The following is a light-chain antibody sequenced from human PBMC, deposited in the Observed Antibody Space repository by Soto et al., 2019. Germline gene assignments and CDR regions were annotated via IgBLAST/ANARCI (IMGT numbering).Light chain of an antibody. J-gene: IGKJ2*01. V-gene: IGKV3-15*01. CDR3: QQYGSSNT. CDR1: QSVSSD. CDR2: GAS. Sequence: EIVMTQSPATLSVSPGERATLSCRASQSVSSDLAWYEQKPGQAPRLLIYGASTRATGIPARFSGSGSGTEFTLTISSLQSEDFAVYYCQQYGSSNTFGQGTKLEIK.